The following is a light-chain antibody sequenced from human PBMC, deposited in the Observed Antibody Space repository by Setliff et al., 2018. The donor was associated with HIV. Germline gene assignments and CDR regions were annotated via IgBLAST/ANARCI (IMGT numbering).Light chain of an antibody. J-gene: IGLJ1*01. CDR1: RDDVGSYDL. CDR3: CSYVGASTYV. Sequence: QSAPTQPASVSASPGQSITISCSGSRDDVGSYDLVSWYQQDPGKAPKLLIFEVDKRASGVSNRLSGSKSGTTASLTISGLQVEDEGDYYCCSYVGASTYVCGSGTKVTVL. V-gene: IGLV2-23*02. CDR2: EVD.